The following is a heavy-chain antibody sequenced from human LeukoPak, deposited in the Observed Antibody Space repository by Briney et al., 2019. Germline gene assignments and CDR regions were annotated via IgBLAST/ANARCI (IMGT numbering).Heavy chain of an antibody. D-gene: IGHD5-18*01. V-gene: IGHV3-30*18. CDR2: ISYDGSSK. CDR3: AKALGYSYGTDY. CDR1: GFTFSNYG. Sequence: GGSLRLSCAASGFTFSNYGMHWVRQAPGKGLEWVAVISYDGSSKYYADSVKGRFTISRDNSKNTLYLQMNSLRAEDTAAYYCAKALGYSYGTDYWGQGTLVTVSP. J-gene: IGHJ4*02.